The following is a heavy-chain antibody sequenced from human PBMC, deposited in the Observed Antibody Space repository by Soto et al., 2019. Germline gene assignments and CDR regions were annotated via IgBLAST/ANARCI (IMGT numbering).Heavy chain of an antibody. V-gene: IGHV1-18*01. CDR1: GYTITSYG. CDR3: ARVWGYDFWSGPAPYYMDV. Sequence: ASVKVSCKASGYTITSYGISCVRQAPGQGLEWMGWISAYNGNTNYAQKLQGRVTMTTDTSTSTAYMELRSLRSDDTAVYYCARVWGYDFWSGPAPYYMDVWGKGTTVTVSS. D-gene: IGHD3-3*01. CDR2: ISAYNGNT. J-gene: IGHJ6*03.